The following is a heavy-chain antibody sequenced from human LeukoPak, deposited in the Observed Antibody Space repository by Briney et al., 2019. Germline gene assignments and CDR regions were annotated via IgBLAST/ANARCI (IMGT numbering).Heavy chain of an antibody. J-gene: IGHJ4*02. CDR2: IYHSGST. D-gene: IGHD6-19*01. V-gene: IGHV4-30-2*01. CDR3: AGERGEEYSSGWYKRNYFDN. Sequence: SETLSLTCTVSGGSISSGGYYWSWIRQPPGKGLEWIGYIYHSGSTYYNPSLKSRVTISVDRSKNQFSLKLSSVTAADTAVYYCAGERGEEYSSGWYKRNYFDNWGQGIRVTVSS. CDR1: GGSISSGGYY.